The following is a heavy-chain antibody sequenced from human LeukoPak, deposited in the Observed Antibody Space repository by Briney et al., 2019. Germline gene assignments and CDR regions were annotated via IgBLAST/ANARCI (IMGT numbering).Heavy chain of an antibody. CDR3: AKVPIFGVVTMYYFDY. J-gene: IGHJ4*02. V-gene: IGHV3-23*01. Sequence: GGSLRLSCAASGFTFSSYAMSWVRQAPGKGLEWVSAISGSGGSTYYADSVKGRFTISRDNSKNTLYLQMNSLRAEDTAVYYCAKVPIFGVVTMYYFDYWGQGTLVTVSS. CDR1: GFTFSSYA. CDR2: ISGSGGST. D-gene: IGHD3-3*01.